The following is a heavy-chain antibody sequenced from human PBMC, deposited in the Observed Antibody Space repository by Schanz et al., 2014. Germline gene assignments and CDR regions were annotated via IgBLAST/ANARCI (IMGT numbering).Heavy chain of an antibody. CDR2: IKSKTDGGTR. J-gene: IGHJ4*02. D-gene: IGHD2-2*01. V-gene: IGHV3-15*01. Sequence: VHLMESGGGVVQPGRSLRLSCATSGFTLNNAWMNWVRQAPGKGLQWVARIKSKTDGGTRDYAAPVKGRFTISTDDSKNTVYLQMNSLQTEDTAVYYCARGGFFDSTSFDSWGQGTLVTVSS. CDR3: ARGGFFDSTSFDS. CDR1: GFTLNNAW.